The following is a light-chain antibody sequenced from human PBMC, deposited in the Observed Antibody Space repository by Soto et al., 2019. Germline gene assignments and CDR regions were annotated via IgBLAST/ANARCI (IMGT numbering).Light chain of an antibody. CDR1: QSVSSY. V-gene: IGKV3-11*01. CDR3: QQRSRWPIT. J-gene: IGKJ5*01. Sequence: EIVLTQSPATLSLSPGERATLSCGASQSVSSYLAWYQQKPGQAPRLLIYDASNRATGIPARFSGSGSGTDFTLTISSLEPEDFAVYYCQQRSRWPITFGQGTRLEIK. CDR2: DAS.